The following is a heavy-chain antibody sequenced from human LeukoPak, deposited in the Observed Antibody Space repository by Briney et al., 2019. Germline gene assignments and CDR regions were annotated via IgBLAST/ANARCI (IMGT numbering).Heavy chain of an antibody. CDR1: GFTFSSYE. J-gene: IGHJ4*02. CDR2: ISSSGSTI. V-gene: IGHV3-48*03. Sequence: PGGSLRLSCAASGFTFSSYEMNWVRQAPGKGLEWVSYISSSGSTIYYADSVKGRFTISRDNAKNSLYLQMNSLRPEDTAVYYCARSSPCTTTSCYSFDYWGQGTLVTVSS. D-gene: IGHD2-2*01. CDR3: ARSSPCTTTSCYSFDY.